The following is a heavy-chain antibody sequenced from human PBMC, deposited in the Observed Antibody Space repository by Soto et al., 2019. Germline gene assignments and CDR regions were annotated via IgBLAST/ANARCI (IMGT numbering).Heavy chain of an antibody. CDR1: GILLSSYA. J-gene: IGHJ5*02. Sequence: GGSLRLSCASSGILLSSYAMTWVRQAPGKGLEWISVITGSGTSTYYADSVKGRFTISRDNSKNTLYLQMNSLRVEDTALYYCAKKGSPSGDNKNWFAPWGGGTLVTVSS. V-gene: IGHV3-23*01. D-gene: IGHD1-26*01. CDR2: ITGSGTST. CDR3: AKKGSPSGDNKNWFAP.